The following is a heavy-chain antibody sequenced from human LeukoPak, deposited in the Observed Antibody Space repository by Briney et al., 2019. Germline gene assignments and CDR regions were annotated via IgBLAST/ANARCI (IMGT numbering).Heavy chain of an antibody. Sequence: ASVKVSCKASGYTFTGCFIHYVRQAPGQGLEWMGWIDPNSDNIRYSETFKDRVTMTRDTSTNTAYMELSWLRSDDTAVYYCARFAYNYGYVYFDHWGQGTLVIVSS. D-gene: IGHD5-18*01. J-gene: IGHJ4*02. CDR3: ARFAYNYGYVYFDH. CDR2: IDPNSDNI. CDR1: GYTFTGCF. V-gene: IGHV1-2*02.